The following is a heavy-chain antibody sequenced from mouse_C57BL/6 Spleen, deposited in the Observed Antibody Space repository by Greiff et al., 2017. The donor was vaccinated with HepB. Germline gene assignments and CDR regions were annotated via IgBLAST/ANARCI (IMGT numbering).Heavy chain of an antibody. V-gene: IGHV1-26*01. CDR3: ARRTLGSLLAY. Sequence: EVQLQQSGPELVKPGASVKISCKASGYTFTDYYMNWVKQSHGKSLEWIGDINPNNGGTSYNQKFKGKATLTVDKSSSTAYMELRSLTSEDSAVYCCARRTLGSLLAYWGQGTLVTVSA. CDR1: GYTFTDYY. D-gene: IGHD6-1*01. J-gene: IGHJ3*01. CDR2: INPNNGGT.